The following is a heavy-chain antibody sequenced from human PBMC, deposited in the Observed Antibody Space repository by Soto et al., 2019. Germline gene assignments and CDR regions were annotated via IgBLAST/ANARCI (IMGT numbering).Heavy chain of an antibody. V-gene: IGHV3-66*01. CDR3: ARTTVDIVDEIGYYFDY. CDR1: GFTVSSNY. CDR2: IYSGGST. D-gene: IGHD2-2*03. Sequence: GGSLRLSCAASGFTVSSNYMSWVRQAPGKGLEWVSVIYSGGSTYYADSVKGRFTISRDNSKNTLYLQMNSLRAEDTAVYYCARTTVDIVDEIGYYFDYWGQGTLVTVSS. J-gene: IGHJ4*02.